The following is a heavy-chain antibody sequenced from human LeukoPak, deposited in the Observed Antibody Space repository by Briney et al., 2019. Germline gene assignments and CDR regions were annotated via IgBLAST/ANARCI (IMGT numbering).Heavy chain of an antibody. CDR1: GYTFTGYY. V-gene: IGHV1-2*02. CDR2: INPNSGGT. D-gene: IGHD3-10*01. CDR3: ARGRMTMVRGGYYYLDV. J-gene: IGHJ6*03. Sequence: ASVKVSCKASGYTFTGYYMHWVRQAPGQGLEWMGWINPNSGGTNYAQEFQGRVTMTRDTSISTAYMELSRLRSDHTAVYYCARGRMTMVRGGYYYLDVWGKGTTVPVSS.